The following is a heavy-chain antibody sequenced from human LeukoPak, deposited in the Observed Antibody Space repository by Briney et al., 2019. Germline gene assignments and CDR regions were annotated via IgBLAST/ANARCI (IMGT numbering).Heavy chain of an antibody. Sequence: GGSLRLSCAASGFTFSSYAMSWVRQATGKGLEWVSAISGSGGSTYYADSVKGRFTISRDNSKNTLYLQMNSLRAEDTAVYYCVKIAVAGTVFDYWGQGTLVTVSS. J-gene: IGHJ4*02. V-gene: IGHV3-23*01. CDR1: GFTFSSYA. CDR3: VKIAVAGTVFDY. CDR2: ISGSGGST. D-gene: IGHD6-19*01.